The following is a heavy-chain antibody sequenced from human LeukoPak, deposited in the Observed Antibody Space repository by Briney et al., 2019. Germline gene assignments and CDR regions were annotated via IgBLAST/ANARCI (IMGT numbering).Heavy chain of an antibody. V-gene: IGHV3-21*01. CDR1: GFAFSSYS. CDR3: AREAAANEIDY. Sequence: PGGSLRLTCAASGFAFSSYSMNWVRQAPGKGLEWVSSTSTSSNYIYYADSVKGRFTISRDNAKGSLSLQMNSLRAEDTAVYYCAREAAANEIDYWGQGTLVTVSS. D-gene: IGHD6-13*01. CDR2: TSTSSNYI. J-gene: IGHJ4*02.